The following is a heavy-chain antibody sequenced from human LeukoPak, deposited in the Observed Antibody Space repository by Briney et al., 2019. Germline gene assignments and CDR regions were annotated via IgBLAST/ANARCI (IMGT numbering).Heavy chain of an antibody. CDR2: IWYDGSNK. V-gene: IGHV3-33*06. CDR1: GFTFSSYG. D-gene: IGHD3-22*01. J-gene: IGHJ4*02. CDR3: AKGSYYDSSGSFYFDY. Sequence: TGGSLRLSCAASGFTFSSYGMHWVRQAPGKGLEWVAVIWYDGSNKYYADPVKGRFTISRDNSKNTLYVQVNSLGTEDTAAYYCAKGSYYDSSGSFYFDYWGQGTLVTVSS.